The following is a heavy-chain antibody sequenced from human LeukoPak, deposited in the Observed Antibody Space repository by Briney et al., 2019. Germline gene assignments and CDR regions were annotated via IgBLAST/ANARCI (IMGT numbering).Heavy chain of an antibody. CDR2: INHSGST. CDR3: ARQGGYSDYYGSGSYYHFDY. V-gene: IGHV4-34*01. D-gene: IGHD3-10*01. Sequence: SETLSLTCAVYGGSFSGYYWSWIRQPPGKGLEWIGEINHSGSTNYNPSLKSRVTISVDTSKNQFSLKLSSVTAADTAVYYCARQGGYSDYYGSGSYYHFDYWGQGTLVTVSS. CDR1: GGSFSGYY. J-gene: IGHJ4*02.